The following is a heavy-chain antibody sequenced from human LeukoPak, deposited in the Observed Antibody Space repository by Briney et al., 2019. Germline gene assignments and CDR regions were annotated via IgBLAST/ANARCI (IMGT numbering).Heavy chain of an antibody. CDR1: GYTFTNYW. CDR3: VTKGDSDADAVYYYYMDV. Sequence: GESLKISCKGSGYTFTNYWIGWVRQKPGKGLEWMGIIYPGDSDTRYSPSFQGQVTISADKSISTAYLQWSSLKASDSAMYYCVTKGDSDADAVYYYYMDVWGKGTTVTVSS. V-gene: IGHV5-51*01. CDR2: IYPGDSDT. D-gene: IGHD5-18*01. J-gene: IGHJ6*03.